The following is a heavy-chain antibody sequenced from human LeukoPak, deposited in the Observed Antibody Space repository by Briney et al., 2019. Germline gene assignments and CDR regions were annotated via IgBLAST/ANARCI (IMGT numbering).Heavy chain of an antibody. CDR3: ARDGISRDGYNTGPDY. CDR2: ISYDGSNK. J-gene: IGHJ4*02. CDR1: GFTFSSYA. Sequence: PGGSLRLSCAASGFTFSSYAMHWVRQAPGKGLEWVAVISYDGSNKYYEDSVKGRFTISRDNSKNTLYLQMNSLRAEDTAVYYCARDGISRDGYNTGPDYWGQGTLVTVSS. D-gene: IGHD5-24*01. V-gene: IGHV3-30*04.